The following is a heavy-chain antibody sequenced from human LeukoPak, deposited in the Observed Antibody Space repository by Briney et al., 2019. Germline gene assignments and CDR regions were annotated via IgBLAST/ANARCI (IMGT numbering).Heavy chain of an antibody. CDR2: ISPDGNIT. V-gene: IGHV3-74*01. CDR3: ARGCSAIRCPADY. CDR1: GFTLSNYW. Sequence: GGSLRLSCAASGFTLSNYWLHWVRQAPGEGLVWVSQISPDGNITPYADSVKGRFTISRDNSKNTLYLQMNALKAEDTAVYFCARGCSAIRCPADYWDQGSLVTVSS. D-gene: IGHD2-15*01. J-gene: IGHJ4*02.